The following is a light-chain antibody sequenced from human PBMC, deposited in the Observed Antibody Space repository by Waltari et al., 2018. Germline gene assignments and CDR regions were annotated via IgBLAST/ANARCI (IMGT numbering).Light chain of an antibody. J-gene: IGLJ2*01. CDR1: SSDVGGYNY. Sequence: QSALTQPASVSGSPGQSITISCNGTSSDVGGYNYVSWYQQHPGKAPKLMIYDVSNRPSGVSNRFSGSKSGNTASLTISGLQAEDEADYYCSSYISSSTLELFGGGTSLTVL. CDR2: DVS. CDR3: SSYISSSTLEL. V-gene: IGLV2-14*03.